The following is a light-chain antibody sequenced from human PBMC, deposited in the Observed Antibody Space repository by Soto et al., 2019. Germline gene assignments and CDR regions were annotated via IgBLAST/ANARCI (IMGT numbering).Light chain of an antibody. Sequence: EIVMTQSPVTLSVSPGERATLFCRASQSASYNLAWYQHKPGQAPRLLSYGASTRATGIPARFSGSGSGTEFTLTINSLESEDFAVYYSQSYNILPRIAFGQGTRLEIK. V-gene: IGKV3-15*01. J-gene: IGKJ5*01. CDR1: QSASYN. CDR3: QSYNILPRIA. CDR2: GAS.